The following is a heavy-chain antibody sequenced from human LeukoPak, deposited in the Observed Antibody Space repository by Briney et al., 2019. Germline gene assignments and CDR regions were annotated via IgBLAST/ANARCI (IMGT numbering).Heavy chain of an antibody. CDR1: GGSISSYY. CDR2: IYYSGST. Sequence: SETLSLTCTVSGGSISSYYWSWIRQPPGKGLEWIGYIYYSGSTNYNPSLKSRVTISVDTSKNQFSLKLSSVTAADTAVYYCARDLGWFDPWGQGTLVTVSS. CDR3: ARDLGWFDP. J-gene: IGHJ5*02. V-gene: IGHV4-59*01.